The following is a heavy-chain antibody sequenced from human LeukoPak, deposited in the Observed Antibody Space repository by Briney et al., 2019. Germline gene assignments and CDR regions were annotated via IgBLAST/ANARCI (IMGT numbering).Heavy chain of an antibody. V-gene: IGHV4-39*07. J-gene: IGHJ4*02. CDR1: GGSISSSSYY. D-gene: IGHD6-19*01. CDR3: ARVVAGPYLYYFDY. Sequence: SETLSLTCTVSGGSISSSSYYWGWIRQPPGKGLEWIGSIYYSGSTYYNPSLKSRVTISVDTSKNQFSLKLSSVTAADTAVYYCARVVAGPYLYYFDYWGQGTLVTVSS. CDR2: IYYSGST.